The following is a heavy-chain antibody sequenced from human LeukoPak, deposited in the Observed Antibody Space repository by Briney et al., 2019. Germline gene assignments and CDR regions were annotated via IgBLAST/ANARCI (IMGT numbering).Heavy chain of an antibody. D-gene: IGHD3-10*01. CDR2: IYTSGST. J-gene: IGHJ6*03. Sequence: SETLSLTCTVSGGSISSGSYYWSWIRQPAGKGLEWIGRIYTSGSTNYNPSLKSRVTISVDTSKNQFSLKLSSVTAADTAVYYCARELITMVRGGGGDYYYYYMDVWGKGTTVTIS. V-gene: IGHV4-61*02. CDR3: ARELITMVRGGGGDYYYYYMDV. CDR1: GGSISSGSYY.